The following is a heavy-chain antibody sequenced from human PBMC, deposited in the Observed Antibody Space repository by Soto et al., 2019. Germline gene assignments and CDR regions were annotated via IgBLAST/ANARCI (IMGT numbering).Heavy chain of an antibody. D-gene: IGHD6-19*01. V-gene: IGHV3-33*01. CDR3: ARDRPVAGVNFDY. CDR2: IWYDGSNK. CDR1: GFTFSSYG. Sequence: GGSLRLSCAASGFTFSSYGMHWVRQAPGKGLEWVAVIWYDGSNKYYADSVKGRFTISRDNSKNTLYLQMNSLRAEDTAVYYCARDRPVAGVNFDYWGQGTLVTVSS. J-gene: IGHJ4*02.